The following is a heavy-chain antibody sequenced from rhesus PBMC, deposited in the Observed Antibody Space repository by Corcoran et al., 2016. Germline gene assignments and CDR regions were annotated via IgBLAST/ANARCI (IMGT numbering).Heavy chain of an antibody. CDR1: GGSISSNY. J-gene: IGHJ4*01. Sequence: QVQLQESGPGLVKPSETLSLTCAVSGGSISSNYWSWIRQPPGKGLEWIGRIYGSGAGTHSHPSLQSRVTISPDTSKNQFSLKLSSVTASDTAVYYCAIQPHIYGSSYPFDYWGQGVLVTVSS. D-gene: IGHD4-29*01. CDR3: AIQPHIYGSSYPFDY. CDR2: IYGSGAGT. V-gene: IGHV4-160*01.